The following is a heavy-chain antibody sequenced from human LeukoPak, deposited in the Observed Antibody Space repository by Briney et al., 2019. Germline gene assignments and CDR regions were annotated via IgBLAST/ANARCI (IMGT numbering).Heavy chain of an antibody. CDR2: IIPIFGTA. J-gene: IGHJ6*02. CDR3: ARVVYYYDSGGYYGYYYGMDV. Sequence: ASVKVSCKASGGTFSSYAISWVRQAPGQGLEWMGGIIPIFGTANYAQKFQGRVTITADESTSTAYMELSSLRSEDTAVYYCARVVYYYDSGGYYGYYYGMDVWGQGTTVTVSS. CDR1: GGTFSSYA. D-gene: IGHD3-22*01. V-gene: IGHV1-69*13.